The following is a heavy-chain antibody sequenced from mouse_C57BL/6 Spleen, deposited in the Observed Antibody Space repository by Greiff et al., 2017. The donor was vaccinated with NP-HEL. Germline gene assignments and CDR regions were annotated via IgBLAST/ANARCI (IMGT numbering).Heavy chain of an antibody. J-gene: IGHJ4*01. V-gene: IGHV1-85*01. D-gene: IGHD4-1*01. CDR3: ARYTGRSYYYAMDY. CDR2: IYPRDGST. CDR1: GYTFTSYD. Sequence: QVQLQQSGPELVKPGASVKLSCKASGYTFTSYDINWVKQRPGQGLEWIGWIYPRDGSTKYNEKFKGKATLTVDTSSSTAYMELHSLTSEDSAVYFCARYTGRSYYYAMDYWGQGTSVTVSS.